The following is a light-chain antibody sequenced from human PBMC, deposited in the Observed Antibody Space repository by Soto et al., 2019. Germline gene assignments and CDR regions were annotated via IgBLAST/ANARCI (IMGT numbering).Light chain of an antibody. Sequence: QPVLTQPASGSGSPGQSITIFCAGTMRDIGAYNLVSWYQQHPGRAPQLIIYEVRNRPSGSSFRFSGSKSGNKASLTISVLQAEDEADYYCSSFTSRSSLIFGGGTKLTVL. CDR1: MRDIGAYNL. J-gene: IGLJ2*01. CDR3: SSFTSRSSLI. V-gene: IGLV2-14*01. CDR2: EVR.